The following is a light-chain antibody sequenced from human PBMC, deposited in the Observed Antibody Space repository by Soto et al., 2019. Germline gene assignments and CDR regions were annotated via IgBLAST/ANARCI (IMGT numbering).Light chain of an antibody. CDR1: SSDVGGYSS. CDR3: SSYAASNSVL. CDR2: EVT. Sequence: QSALTQPPSASGSPGQSVTISCTGTSSDVGGYSSVSWYQQHPGEAPKLMIFEVTKRPSGVPDRFSGSKSGNTASLTVSGLQAEDEADYYCSSYAASNSVLFGGGTKLTVL. J-gene: IGLJ2*01. V-gene: IGLV2-8*01.